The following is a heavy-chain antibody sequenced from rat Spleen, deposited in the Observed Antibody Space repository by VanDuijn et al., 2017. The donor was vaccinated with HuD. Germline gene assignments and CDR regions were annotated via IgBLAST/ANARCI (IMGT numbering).Heavy chain of an antibody. CDR3: ARPDSSLYVMDA. J-gene: IGHJ4*01. Sequence: EVQLVESGGGLVQPGRSLKLSCAASGFTFSDYYMAWVRQVPKKGLEWVASISYEGSSTYYGDSVKGRFTISRDNAKSTLYLQMNSLMSEDTATYYCARPDSSLYVMDAWGQGASVTVSS. CDR2: ISYEGSST. D-gene: IGHD1-8*01. CDR1: GFTFSDYY. V-gene: IGHV5-22*01.